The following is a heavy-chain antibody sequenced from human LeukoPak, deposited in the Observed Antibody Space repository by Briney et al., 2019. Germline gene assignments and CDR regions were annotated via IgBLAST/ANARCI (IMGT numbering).Heavy chain of an antibody. D-gene: IGHD5-18*01. CDR3: ARDLSGVTGYTYGRGIDY. J-gene: IGHJ4*02. V-gene: IGHV3-30*04. CDR1: GFLFNNYP. CDR2: ISYDGSDK. Sequence: GSLRLSCATSGFLFNNYPMNWVRQAPGKGLEWVALISYDGSDKYYADSVKGRFTISRDNAKTSLYLQMNSLRAEDTAVYYCARDLSGVTGYTYGRGIDYWGQGTLVTVSS.